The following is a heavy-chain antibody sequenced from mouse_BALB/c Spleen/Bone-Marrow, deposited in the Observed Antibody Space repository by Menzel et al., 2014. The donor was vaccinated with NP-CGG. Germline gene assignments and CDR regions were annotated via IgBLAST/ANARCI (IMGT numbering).Heavy chain of an antibody. CDR1: GYAFTSYN. D-gene: IGHD2-1*01. V-gene: IGHV1S135*01. Sequence: EVKLMESGPELVKPGASVKVSCKASGYAFTSYNMYWVKQSHGKSLEWIGYIDPYNGGTNYYQKFKGKATLTVDKSSSTAYMHLNSLTSEDSAVYYCASYGNYGWFAYWGQGTLVTVSA. CDR2: IDPYNGGT. J-gene: IGHJ3*01. CDR3: ASYGNYGWFAY.